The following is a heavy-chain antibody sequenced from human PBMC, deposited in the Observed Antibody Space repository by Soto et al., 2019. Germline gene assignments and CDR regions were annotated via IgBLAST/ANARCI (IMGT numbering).Heavy chain of an antibody. CDR2: INPNSGST. J-gene: IGHJ4*02. CDR1: GYTFTSYY. CDR3: ARGPNPYYFDY. V-gene: IGHV1-46*01. Sequence: GASVKVSCKASGYTFTSYYMHWVRQAPGQGLEWMGIINPNSGSTSYAQKFQGRVTMTRDTSTSTVYMELSSLRSEDTAVYYCARGPNPYYFDYWGQGTLVTVSS.